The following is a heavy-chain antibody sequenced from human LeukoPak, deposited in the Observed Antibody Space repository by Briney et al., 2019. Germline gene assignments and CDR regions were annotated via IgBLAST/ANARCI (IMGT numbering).Heavy chain of an antibody. D-gene: IGHD3-9*01. Sequence: GGSLRLSCAASGFTFSSYWMSWVRQAPGKGLEWVANIKQDGSEKYYVDSVEGRFTISRDNAKNSLYLQMNSLRAEDTAVYYCARDLKLRYFDWIAWGQGTLVTVSS. CDR3: ARDLKLRYFDWIA. J-gene: IGHJ4*02. V-gene: IGHV3-7*01. CDR1: GFTFSSYW. CDR2: IKQDGSEK.